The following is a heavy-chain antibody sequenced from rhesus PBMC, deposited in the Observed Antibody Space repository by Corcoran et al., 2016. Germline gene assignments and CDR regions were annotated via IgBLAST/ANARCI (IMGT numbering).Heavy chain of an antibody. V-gene: IGHV4-173*01. Sequence: QLQLQESGPGLVKPSETLSVTCAVSGGSISSNYWSWIRQPPGKGLEWIGRISGSGGSTDYNPSLKSGVTSSTDTSKNQFSLELSSVTAADTAVYYCARGGVVATAYFDYWGQGVLVTVSS. J-gene: IGHJ4*01. CDR1: GGSISSNY. D-gene: IGHD2-21*01. CDR3: ARGGVVATAYFDY. CDR2: ISGSGGST.